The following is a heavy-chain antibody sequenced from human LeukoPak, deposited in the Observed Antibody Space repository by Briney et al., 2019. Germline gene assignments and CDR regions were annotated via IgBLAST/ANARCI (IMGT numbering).Heavy chain of an antibody. CDR1: GGSISGYY. Sequence: SETLSLTCTVSGGSISGYYWSWIRRPPGKGLEWIGFIYYSGSTNYNPSLKSRVTISVDTSKNQFSLKLSSVTAADTALYYCARYGYGGYYFDYWGQGTLVTVSS. CDR2: IYYSGST. V-gene: IGHV4-59*08. CDR3: ARYGYGGYYFDY. D-gene: IGHD5-18*01. J-gene: IGHJ4*02.